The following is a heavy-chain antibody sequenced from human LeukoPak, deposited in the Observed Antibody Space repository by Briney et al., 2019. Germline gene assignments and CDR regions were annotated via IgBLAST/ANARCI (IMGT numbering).Heavy chain of an antibody. CDR1: GGSISSSSYY. CDR3: ARYSSSWYSNY. V-gene: IGHV4-39*01. CDR2: IYYSGST. Sequence: SETLSLTRTVSGGSISSSSYYWGWIRQPPGKGLEWIGSIYYSGSTYYNPSLKSRVTISVDTSKNQFSLKLSSVTAADTAVYYCARYSSSWYSNYWGQGTLVTVSS. D-gene: IGHD6-13*01. J-gene: IGHJ4*02.